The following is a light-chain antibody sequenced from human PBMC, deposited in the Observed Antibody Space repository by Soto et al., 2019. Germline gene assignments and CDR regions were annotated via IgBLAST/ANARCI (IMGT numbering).Light chain of an antibody. Sequence: QSVLAQPASVSGSPGQSITISCTGTRSDVGCYNYVSWFQQHPGKAPKLLIYDVSNWPSGVSYRFSGSKSGNTASLTISGLQAEDEADYYCSSFTTSSTFVFGTGTKVTVL. CDR1: RSDVGCYNY. CDR2: DVS. CDR3: SSFTTSSTFV. J-gene: IGLJ1*01. V-gene: IGLV2-14*01.